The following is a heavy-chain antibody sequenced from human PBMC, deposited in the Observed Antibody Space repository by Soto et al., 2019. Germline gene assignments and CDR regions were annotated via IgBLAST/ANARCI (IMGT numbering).Heavy chain of an antibody. V-gene: IGHV3-15*07. CDR2: IKSKTDGGTT. Sequence: GGSLRLSCAASGFTFSNAWMNWVRQAPGKGLEWVGRIKSKTDGGTTDYAAPVKGRFTISRDDSKNTLYLQMNSLKTEDTAVYYCTTLSFYCSSTSCYVESTGLSDWGQGTMVTVSS. CDR3: TTLSFYCSSTSCYVESTGLSD. CDR1: GFTFSNAW. D-gene: IGHD2-2*01. J-gene: IGHJ3*01.